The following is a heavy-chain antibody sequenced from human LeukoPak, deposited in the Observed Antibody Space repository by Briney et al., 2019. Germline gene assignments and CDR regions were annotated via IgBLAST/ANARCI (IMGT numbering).Heavy chain of an antibody. J-gene: IGHJ5*02. CDR3: AKAVGGMVRGVIILRDENNWFDP. V-gene: IGHV3-23*01. CDR1: GFTFSSYG. D-gene: IGHD3-10*01. Sequence: GGSLRLSCAASGFTFSSYGMSWVRQAPGKGLEWVSAISGSGGSTYYADSVKGRFTISRDNSKNTLYLQMNSLRAEGTAVYYCAKAVGGMVRGVIILRDENNWFDPWGQGTLVTVSS. CDR2: ISGSGGST.